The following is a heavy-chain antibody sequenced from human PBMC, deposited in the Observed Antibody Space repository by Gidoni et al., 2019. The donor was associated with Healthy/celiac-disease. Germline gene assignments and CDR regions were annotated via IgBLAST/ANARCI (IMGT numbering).Heavy chain of an antibody. J-gene: IGHJ4*02. CDR3: AKDMGPDSSGLHDY. CDR2: ISWNSGSI. V-gene: IGHV3-9*01. CDR1: GFTFDDYA. Sequence: EVQLVESGGGLVQPGRSLRLSCAASGFTFDDYAMHWVRQAPGKGLEWVSGISWNSGSIGYADSVKGRFTISRDNAKNSLYLQMNSLRAEDTALYYCAKDMGPDSSGLHDYWGQGTLVTVSS. D-gene: IGHD3-22*01.